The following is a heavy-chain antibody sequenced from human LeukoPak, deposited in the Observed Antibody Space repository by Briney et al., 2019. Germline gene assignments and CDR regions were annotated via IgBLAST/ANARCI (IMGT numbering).Heavy chain of an antibody. D-gene: IGHD1-26*01. CDR1: GFNFSSYS. CDR2: ISSSSTSI. Sequence: GGSLRLSCAASGFNFSSYSMNWVRQAPGKGLEWISYISSSSTSIYCADSVKGRFTISRDNAKNSLYLQMNSLRAEDTAVYHCAREYHSGSKDYWGQGTLVTVSS. J-gene: IGHJ4*02. V-gene: IGHV3-48*04. CDR3: AREYHSGSKDY.